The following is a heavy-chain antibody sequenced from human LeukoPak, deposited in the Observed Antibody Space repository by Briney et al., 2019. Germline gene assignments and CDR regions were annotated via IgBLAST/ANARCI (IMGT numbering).Heavy chain of an antibody. Sequence: ASVKVSCKASGGTFSSYAISWVRQALGQGLEWMGGIIPIFGTANYAQKFQGRVTITADESTSTAYMELSSLRSEDTAVYYCARDGPNCGGDCYYHYWGQGTLVTVSS. CDR2: IIPIFGTA. CDR1: GGTFSSYA. V-gene: IGHV1-69*01. CDR3: ARDGPNCGGDCYYHY. D-gene: IGHD2-21*02. J-gene: IGHJ4*02.